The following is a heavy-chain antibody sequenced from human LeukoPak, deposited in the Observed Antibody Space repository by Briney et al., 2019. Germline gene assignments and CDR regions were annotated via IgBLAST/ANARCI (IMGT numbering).Heavy chain of an antibody. CDR2: ISRNSDST. V-gene: IGHV3-9*01. CDR1: GFPFDDKA. CDR3: ARSIYGVYSFGPPFDY. Sequence: PGRSLRLSCAASGFPFDDKAMHWVRQAPGKGLEWVAGISRNSDSTGYADSLKGRFTISRDNAKNSLYLQMNSLRVEDTALYYCARSIYGVYSFGPPFDYWGQGTLVTVSS. D-gene: IGHD5-18*01. J-gene: IGHJ4*02.